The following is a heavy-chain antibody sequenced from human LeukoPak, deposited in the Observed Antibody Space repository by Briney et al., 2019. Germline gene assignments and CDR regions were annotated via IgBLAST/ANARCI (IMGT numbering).Heavy chain of an antibody. V-gene: IGHV3-30*01. J-gene: IGHJ3*02. D-gene: IGHD3-10*01. Sequence: GGSLRLSCAASGFTFSSYAMHWVRQAPGKGLEWVAVISYDGSNKYYADSVKGRFTISRDNSKNTLYLQMNSLRAENTAVYYCARDRSFGGFDIWGQGTMVTVSS. CDR2: ISYDGSNK. CDR3: ARDRSFGGFDI. CDR1: GFTFSSYA.